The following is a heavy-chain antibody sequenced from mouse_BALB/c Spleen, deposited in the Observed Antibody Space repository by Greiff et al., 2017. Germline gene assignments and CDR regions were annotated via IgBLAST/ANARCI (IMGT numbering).Heavy chain of an antibody. CDR1: GYSFTSYW. CDR2: IDPSDSET. CDR3: ARHLGRGAMDY. V-gene: IGHV1S126*01. Sequence: QVQLQQSGPQLVRPGASVKISCKASGYSFTSYWMHWVKQRPGQGLEWIGMIDPSDSETRLNQKFKDKATLTVDKSSSTAYMQLSSPTSEDSAVYYCARHLGRGAMDYWGQGTSVTVSS. J-gene: IGHJ4*01. D-gene: IGHD3-1*01.